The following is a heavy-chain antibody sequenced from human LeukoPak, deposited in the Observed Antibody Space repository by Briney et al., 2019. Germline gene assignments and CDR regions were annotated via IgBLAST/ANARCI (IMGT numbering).Heavy chain of an antibody. CDR1: GFTFSSYA. D-gene: IGHD5-18*01. J-gene: IGHJ3*02. CDR2: ISGSGGST. V-gene: IGHV3-23*01. CDR3: AKECAASYGYPDAFDI. Sequence: QPGGSLRLSCAASGFTFSSYAMSWVRQAPGKGLEWVSAISGSGGSTYYADSVKGRFTISRDNSKNTLYLQMNSLRAEDTAVYYCAKECAASYGYPDAFDIWGQGTMVTVSS.